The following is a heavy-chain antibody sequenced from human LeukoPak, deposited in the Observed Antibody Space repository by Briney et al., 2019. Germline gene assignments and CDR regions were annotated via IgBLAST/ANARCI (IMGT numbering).Heavy chain of an antibody. CDR2: IWYDGSNQ. CDR3: AKRGVVIRVILVGFHKEAYYFDS. Sequence: GRSLRLSCTASGFTFSSYGMHWVRQAPGKGLEWVAVIWYDGSNQQYADSVKGRFTISRDNPKNTLYLQMNSLRVEDTAVYFCAKRGVVIRVILVGFHKEAYYFDSWGQGALVTVSS. CDR1: GFTFSSYG. V-gene: IGHV3-33*06. D-gene: IGHD3-22*01. J-gene: IGHJ4*02.